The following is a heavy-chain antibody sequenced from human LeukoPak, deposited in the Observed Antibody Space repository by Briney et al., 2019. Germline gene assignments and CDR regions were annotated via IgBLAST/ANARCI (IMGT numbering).Heavy chain of an antibody. D-gene: IGHD6-13*01. CDR1: GFTFNRYS. J-gene: IGHJ5*02. CDR3: ARDLGSRDSKAAADTA. Sequence: GGSLRLSCAASGFTFNRYSMNWVRQAPGKGLEWVSYTSSSSSTIYYADSVKGRFTISRDNAKNSLYLQMNSLRAEDTAVYYCARDLGSRDSKAAADTAWGQGALVTVSS. CDR2: TSSSSSTI. V-gene: IGHV3-48*01.